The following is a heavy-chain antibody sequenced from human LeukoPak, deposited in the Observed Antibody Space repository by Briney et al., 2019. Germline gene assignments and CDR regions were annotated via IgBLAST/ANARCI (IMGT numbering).Heavy chain of an antibody. CDR3: ARDGDYQFDY. CDR2: INPNSGGT. V-gene: IGHV1-2*02. D-gene: IGHD4-17*01. CDR1: GYTFTSNY. J-gene: IGHJ4*02. Sequence: ASVKVSCKAFGYTFTSNYMHWVRQAPGQGLEWMGWINPNSGGTNYAQKFQGRVTMTRDTSISTAYMELSRPRSDDTAVYYCARDGDYQFDYWGQGTLVTVSS.